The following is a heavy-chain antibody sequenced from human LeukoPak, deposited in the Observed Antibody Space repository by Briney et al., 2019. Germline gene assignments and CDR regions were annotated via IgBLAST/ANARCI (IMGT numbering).Heavy chain of an antibody. Sequence: PGGSLRLSCAASGFTFSDYSMHWVRQAPGKGLNGVAFIRYDGNNKYYADSVKGRFTISRDNSKNMLYLEMNSLSTEDTAVYYCAKVRYCSGVNCYPDDNWGQGTLVTVSS. V-gene: IGHV3-30*02. CDR3: AKVRYCSGVNCYPDDN. CDR2: IRYDGNNK. CDR1: GFTFSDYS. D-gene: IGHD2-15*01. J-gene: IGHJ4*02.